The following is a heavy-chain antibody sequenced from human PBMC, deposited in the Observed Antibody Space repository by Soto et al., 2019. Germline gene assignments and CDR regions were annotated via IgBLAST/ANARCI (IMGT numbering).Heavy chain of an antibody. CDR3: ARNKNLWELPRHFDY. J-gene: IGHJ4*02. D-gene: IGHD1-26*01. CDR1: GYTFTSYG. Sequence: ASVKVSCKASGYTFTSYGISWVRQAPGQGLEWMGWISAYNGNTNYAQKLQGRVTMTTDTSTSTAYMELRSLRSDDTAVYYCARNKNLWELPRHFDYLGKXTLGTVS. CDR2: ISAYNGNT. V-gene: IGHV1-18*01.